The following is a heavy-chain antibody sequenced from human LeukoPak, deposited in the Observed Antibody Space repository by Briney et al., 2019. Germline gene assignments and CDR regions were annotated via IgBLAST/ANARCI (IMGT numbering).Heavy chain of an antibody. CDR2: ISGSGGST. CDR1: GFTFSSYA. Sequence: QPGGSLRLSCAASGFTFSSYAMSWVRPAPGKGLEWVSAISGSGGSTYYADSVKGRFTISRDNSKNTPYLQMNSLRAEDTAVYYCAKRQGDYSNNNWFDPWGQGTLVTVSS. D-gene: IGHD4-11*01. CDR3: AKRQGDYSNNNWFDP. J-gene: IGHJ5*02. V-gene: IGHV3-23*01.